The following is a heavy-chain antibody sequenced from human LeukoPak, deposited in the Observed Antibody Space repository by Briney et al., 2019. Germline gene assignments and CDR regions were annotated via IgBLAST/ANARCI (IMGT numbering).Heavy chain of an antibody. CDR1: GFTFSSYE. CDR2: ISSSGSTI. Sequence: PGGSLRLSCAASGFTFSSYEMNWVRQAPGKGLEWVSYISSSGSTIYYADSVKGRFTISRDNAKNSLYLQMNSLRAEDTAVYYCARAGGYCSSTSCYAGPWFDPWGQGTLVTVSS. CDR3: ARAGGYCSSTSCYAGPWFDP. J-gene: IGHJ5*02. D-gene: IGHD2-2*01. V-gene: IGHV3-48*03.